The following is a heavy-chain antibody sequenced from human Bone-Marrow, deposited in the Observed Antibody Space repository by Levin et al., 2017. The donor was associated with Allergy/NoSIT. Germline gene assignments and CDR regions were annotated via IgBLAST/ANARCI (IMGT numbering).Heavy chain of an antibody. J-gene: IGHJ2*01. CDR1: GLTISNFA. CDR2: ITTSGDNT. Sequence: QTGGSLRLSCEASGLTISNFAMTWVRQAPGKGLEWVSSITTSGDNTYSADSVKGRFTISRDNSNNILHLQMSSLRAEDTAIYYCAKIVGLIWSGTQAAGYFDVWGRGTLVTVSS. D-gene: IGHD3-3*01. CDR3: AKIVGLIWSGTQAAGYFDV. V-gene: IGHV3-23*01.